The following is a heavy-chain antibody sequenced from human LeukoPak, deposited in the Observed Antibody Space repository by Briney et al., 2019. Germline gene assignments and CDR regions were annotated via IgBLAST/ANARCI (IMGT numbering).Heavy chain of an antibody. V-gene: IGHV1-2*02. D-gene: IGHD6-13*01. J-gene: IGHJ4*02. Sequence: ASVKVSCKASGYTFTGYYMHWVRQAPGQGLEWMGWINPNSGGTNYAQKFQGRVTMTRDTSISTAYMELRRLRSDDTAVYYCARTTTSWYIIDYWGQGTLVTVSS. CDR2: INPNSGGT. CDR3: ARTTTSWYIIDY. CDR1: GYTFTGYY.